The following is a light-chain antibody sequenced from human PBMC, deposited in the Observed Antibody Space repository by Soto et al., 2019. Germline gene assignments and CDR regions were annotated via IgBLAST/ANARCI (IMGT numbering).Light chain of an antibody. CDR1: QGSSND. Sequence: DIQMTQSPSSLSASVGDRVTITCPASQGSSNDLGWYQQKPGKAPKRLIYAAASLKSGVPSRFSGSVFGTEFTLTIISLQPEDLATYSWVKHNTYPLTFGGGTQVEI. J-gene: IGKJ4*01. CDR3: VKHNTYPLT. V-gene: IGKV1-17*01. CDR2: AAA.